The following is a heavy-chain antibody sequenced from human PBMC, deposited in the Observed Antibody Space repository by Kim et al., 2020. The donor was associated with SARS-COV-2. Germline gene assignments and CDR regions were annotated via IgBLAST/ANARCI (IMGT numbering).Heavy chain of an antibody. D-gene: IGHD3-16*02. J-gene: IGHJ6*02. CDR2: ISWNSGSI. CDR1: GFTFGDYA. Sequence: GGSLRLSCAASGFTFGDYAMHWVRHAPGKGLEWVSGISWNSGSIGYADSVKGRFTISRDNAKNSLYLQMNSLRAEDTALYHCAKDISLEGYYDGVEGWG. CDR3: AKDISLEGYYDGVEG. V-gene: IGHV3-9*01.